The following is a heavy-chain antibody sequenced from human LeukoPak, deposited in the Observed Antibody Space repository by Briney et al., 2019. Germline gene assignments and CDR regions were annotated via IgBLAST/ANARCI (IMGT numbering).Heavy chain of an antibody. D-gene: IGHD2-15*01. CDR3: ARDVADAFDI. Sequence: GGSLRLSCAASGFTFTNYGMHWVRQAPGKGLDWVAVIWYDENNKYYADSVKGRFTISRDNSKNTLYLQMNSLRAEDTAVYYCARDVADAFDIWGQGTMVTVSS. V-gene: IGHV3-33*01. CDR2: IWYDENNK. CDR1: GFTFTNYG. J-gene: IGHJ3*02.